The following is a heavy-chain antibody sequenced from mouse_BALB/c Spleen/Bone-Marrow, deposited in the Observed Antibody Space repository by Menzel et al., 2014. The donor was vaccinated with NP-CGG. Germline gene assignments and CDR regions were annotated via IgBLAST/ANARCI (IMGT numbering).Heavy chain of an antibody. CDR1: GFSFNSYG. V-gene: IGHV5-9-2*01. D-gene: IGHD2-4*01. J-gene: IGHJ3*01. Sequence: EVKVIESGGGLVKSGGSLKLSCAASGFSFNSYGMSWVRQTPEKRLEWVATISGGGSYTFYPDSVKGRFTIARDNAKNNLYLQRSSLRSEDTALYYDAKHAYYDQTEVSFVYWGQGTLVTVSA. CDR2: ISGGGSYT. CDR3: AKHAYYDQTEVSFVY.